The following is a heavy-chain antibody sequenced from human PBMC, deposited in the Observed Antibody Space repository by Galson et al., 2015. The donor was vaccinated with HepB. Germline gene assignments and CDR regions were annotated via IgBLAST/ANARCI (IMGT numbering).Heavy chain of an antibody. Sequence: SLRLSCAASGFTFSNAWMSWVRQAPGKGLEWVGRIKSKTDGGTTDYAAPVKGRFTISRDDSKNTLYLQMNSLKTEDTAVYYCGSTSQYYYYGMDVWGQGTMVTVSS. CDR2: IKSKTDGGTT. CDR1: GFTFSNAW. J-gene: IGHJ6*02. V-gene: IGHV3-15*01. CDR3: GSTSQYYYYGMDV. D-gene: IGHD2-2*01.